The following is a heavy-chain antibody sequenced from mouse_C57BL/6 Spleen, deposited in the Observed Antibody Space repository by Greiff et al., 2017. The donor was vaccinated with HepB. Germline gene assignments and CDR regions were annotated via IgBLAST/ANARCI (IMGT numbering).Heavy chain of an antibody. V-gene: IGHV1-18*01. CDR3: ARRFYYGYDRGYAMDY. J-gene: IGHJ4*01. CDR2: INPNNGGT. Sequence: EVQLQQSGPELVKPGASVKIPCKASGYTFTDYNMDWVKQSHGKSLEWIGDINPNNGGTIYNQKFKGKATLTVEKSSSTAYMELRSLTSEDTAVYYCARRFYYGYDRGYAMDYWGQGTSVTVSS. CDR1: GYTFTDYN. D-gene: IGHD2-2*01.